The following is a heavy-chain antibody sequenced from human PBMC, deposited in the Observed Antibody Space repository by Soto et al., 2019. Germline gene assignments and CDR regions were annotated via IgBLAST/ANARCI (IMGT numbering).Heavy chain of an antibody. CDR3: ARRLNDYGDYNLDL. CDR1: GGTFSSYA. J-gene: IGHJ5*02. D-gene: IGHD4-17*01. CDR2: IIPIFGTA. V-gene: IGHV1-69*13. Sequence: GASVKVSCKASGGTFSSYAISWVRQAPGQGLEWMGGIIPIFGTANYAQKFQGRVTITADESTSTANLQWSSLKASDTAMYYCARRLNDYGDYNLDLWGQGTLVTVSS.